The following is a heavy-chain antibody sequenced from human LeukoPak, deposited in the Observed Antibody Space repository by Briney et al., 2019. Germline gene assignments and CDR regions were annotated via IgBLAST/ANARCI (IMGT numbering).Heavy chain of an antibody. V-gene: IGHV1-46*01. CDR3: ARTLRGGNHVRVYYYGMDV. D-gene: IGHD3-10*01. CDR2: INPSGGST. Sequence: ASVKVSCKASGYTFTSYYMHWVRQAPGQGLEWMGIINPSGGSTSYAQRFQGRVTMTRDTSTSTAYMELSSLRSEDTAVYYCARTLRGGNHVRVYYYGMDVWGQGTTVTVSS. CDR1: GYTFTSYY. J-gene: IGHJ6*02.